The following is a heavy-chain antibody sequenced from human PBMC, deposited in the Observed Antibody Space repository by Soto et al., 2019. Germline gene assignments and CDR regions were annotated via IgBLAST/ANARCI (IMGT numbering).Heavy chain of an antibody. CDR3: ALVDVYVAPSPQDV. Sequence: QVQLVQSGAEVKNPGASVKVSCKASGYTFTRYGIGWARQAPGQGLEWMGWINTYNGNTNYAQNLQGRVTLTTDTSTGTGYMELTSLRSNDTAVYYCALVDVYVAPSPQDVGGRGTTVIVSS. V-gene: IGHV1-18*01. D-gene: IGHD3-16*01. CDR1: GYTFTRYG. CDR2: INTYNGNT. J-gene: IGHJ6*02.